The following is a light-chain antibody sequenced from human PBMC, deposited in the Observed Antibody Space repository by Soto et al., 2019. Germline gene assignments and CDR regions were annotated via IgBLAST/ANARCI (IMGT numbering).Light chain of an antibody. Sequence: IQMTQSPPSLSASVGDRVTITCQASHDIGNSLNWYQDKPGQAPKLVIYDAYNLETGVPSTFSGGGYGTHFTFTISSLRPEDIGTYYCQQYETFSGTFGPGTKVDIK. CDR1: HDIGNS. CDR3: QQYETFSGT. V-gene: IGKV1-33*01. J-gene: IGKJ1*01. CDR2: DAY.